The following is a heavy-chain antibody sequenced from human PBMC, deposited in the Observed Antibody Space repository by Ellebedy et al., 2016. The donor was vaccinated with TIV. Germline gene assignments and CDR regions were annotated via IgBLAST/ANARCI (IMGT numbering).Heavy chain of an antibody. CDR3: ARRSVDTTLAGDDH. J-gene: IGHJ4*02. V-gene: IGHV4-31*03. Sequence: MPSETLSLTCTVSGGSISSGGYYWSWFRQHPGKGLEWIGFIFYSGTTYYNPPLKSRVTISVDTSRNQFSLKLRSVTAADTAVYYCARRSVDTTLAGDDHWGQGTLVTVSS. CDR2: IFYSGTT. CDR1: GGSISSGGYY. D-gene: IGHD5-18*01.